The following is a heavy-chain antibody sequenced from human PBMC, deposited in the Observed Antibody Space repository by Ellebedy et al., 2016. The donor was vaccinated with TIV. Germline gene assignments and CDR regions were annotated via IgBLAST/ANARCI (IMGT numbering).Heavy chain of an antibody. CDR3: ARLGVIAAAGASDY. Sequence: PGGSLRLSCAASGFTFSGYYISWFRQAPGPGPEWVSYISYSGDLMYYADSVKGRFTTSRDNAENSLYLQMDSLRAEDKAVYYCARLGVIAAAGASDYWGQGTLVIVSS. J-gene: IGHJ4*02. CDR1: GFTFSGYY. D-gene: IGHD6-13*01. CDR2: ISYSGDLM. V-gene: IGHV3-11*01.